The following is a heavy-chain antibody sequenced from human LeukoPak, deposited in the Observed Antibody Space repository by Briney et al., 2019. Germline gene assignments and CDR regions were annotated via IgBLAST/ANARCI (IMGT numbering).Heavy chain of an antibody. V-gene: IGHV3-30*02. Sequence: GGSLRLSCAASGFTFSSYGIHWVRQAPGKGLEWVAFIRYDGSNKYYADSVKGRFTISRDNSKNTLYLQMNSLRDEDTAVYYCARLRYVFYFDYWGQGALVTVSS. CDR2: IRYDGSNK. CDR3: ARLRYVFYFDY. CDR1: GFTFSSYG. J-gene: IGHJ4*02. D-gene: IGHD2-15*01.